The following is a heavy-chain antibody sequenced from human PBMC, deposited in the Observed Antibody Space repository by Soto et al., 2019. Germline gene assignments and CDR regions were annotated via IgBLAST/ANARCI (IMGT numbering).Heavy chain of an antibody. Sequence: GASVKVSCKASGGTFSSYAISWVRQAPGQGLEWMGGIIPIFGTANYAQKFQGRVTITADESTSTAYMELSSLRSEDTAVYYCARDDPSFVVTAIGLGYWGQGTLVTVSS. CDR2: IIPIFGTA. CDR3: ARDDPSFVVTAIGLGY. J-gene: IGHJ4*02. D-gene: IGHD2-21*02. V-gene: IGHV1-69*13. CDR1: GGTFSSYA.